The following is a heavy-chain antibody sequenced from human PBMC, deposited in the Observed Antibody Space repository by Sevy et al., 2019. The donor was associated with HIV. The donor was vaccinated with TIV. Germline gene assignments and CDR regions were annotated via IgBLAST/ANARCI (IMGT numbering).Heavy chain of an antibody. CDR3: ARDCSSANCLWGMDV. CDR2: IKKDGSEK. CDR1: GFTFNSYW. D-gene: IGHD2-2*01. V-gene: IGHV3-7*03. J-gene: IGHJ6*02. Sequence: GGSLRLSCAASGFTFNSYWMSWVRQAPGKGLEWVANIKKDGSEKYYVDSVKVRFTISRDNAKNSLYLQMDSLRAEDTAVYYCARDCSSANCLWGMDVWGQGTTVTVSS.